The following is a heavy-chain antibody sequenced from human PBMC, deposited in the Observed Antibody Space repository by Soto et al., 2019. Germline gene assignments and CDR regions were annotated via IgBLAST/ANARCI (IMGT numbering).Heavy chain of an antibody. CDR2: ISGSGGST. CDR1: GFTFSSYA. D-gene: IGHD3-3*01. J-gene: IGHJ4*02. CDR3: AKVSNGVYFWSGND. Sequence: EVQLLESGGGLVQPGGSLRLSCAASGFTFSSYAMSWVRHAPGKGLEWVSAISGSGGSTYYADSVKGRFTISRDNSKNTLYLQMNSLRAEDTAVYYCAKVSNGVYFWSGNDWGQGTLVTVSS. V-gene: IGHV3-23*01.